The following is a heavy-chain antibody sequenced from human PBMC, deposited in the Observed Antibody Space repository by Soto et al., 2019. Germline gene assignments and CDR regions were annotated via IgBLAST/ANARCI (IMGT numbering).Heavy chain of an antibody. CDR1: GYAFTSYG. Sequence: ASVKVSCKASGYAFTSYGISWVRQAPGQGLEWMGWISAYNGNTNYAQKLQGRVTMTTDTSTSTAYMELRSLRSDDTAVYYCAREGGTDYYYGMDVWGQGTTVTVSS. CDR3: AREGGTDYYYGMDV. D-gene: IGHD2-15*01. V-gene: IGHV1-18*01. CDR2: ISAYNGNT. J-gene: IGHJ6*02.